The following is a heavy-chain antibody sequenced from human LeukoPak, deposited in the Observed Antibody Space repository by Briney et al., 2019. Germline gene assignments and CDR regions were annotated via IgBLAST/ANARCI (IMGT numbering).Heavy chain of an antibody. Sequence: GGSLRLSCAASGFTFDDYAMHWVRQAPGKGLECVSGISWNSGSMDYADSVKGRFTISRDNAKNSLYLQMNSLRAEDTAVYYCARNYDSSGYYGGSAFDIWGQGTMVTVSS. CDR3: ARNYDSSGYYGGSAFDI. J-gene: IGHJ3*02. CDR2: ISWNSGSM. CDR1: GFTFDDYA. D-gene: IGHD3-22*01. V-gene: IGHV3-9*01.